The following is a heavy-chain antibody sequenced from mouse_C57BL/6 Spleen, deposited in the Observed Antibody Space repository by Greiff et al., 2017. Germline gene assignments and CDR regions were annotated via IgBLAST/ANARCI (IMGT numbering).Heavy chain of an antibody. Sequence: LQESGPELVKPGASVKISCKASGYSFTSYYIHWVKQRPGQGLEWIGWIYPGSGNTKYNEKFKGKATLTADTSSSTAYMQLSRLTSEDSAVYYGARGGSSLYYAMDYWGQGTSVTVSS. D-gene: IGHD1-1*01. J-gene: IGHJ4*01. CDR1: GYSFTSYY. V-gene: IGHV1-66*01. CDR2: IYPGSGNT. CDR3: ARGGSSLYYAMDY.